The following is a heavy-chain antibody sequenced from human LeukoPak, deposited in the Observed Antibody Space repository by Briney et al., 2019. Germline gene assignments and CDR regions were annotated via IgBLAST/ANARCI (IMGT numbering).Heavy chain of an antibody. D-gene: IGHD1-1*01. Sequence: PSGTLSLTCTVSGGSISSYYWSWIRQPPGKGLQWIWHIYGSGSTNYNPSLKSRVTLSVDTSKNQFSLKLSSVTAADTAVYYCAREGTSGTHLNWFDPWGQGTLVTVSS. CDR3: AREGTSGTHLNWFDP. CDR1: GGSISSYY. V-gene: IGHV4-59*01. J-gene: IGHJ5*02. CDR2: IYGSGST.